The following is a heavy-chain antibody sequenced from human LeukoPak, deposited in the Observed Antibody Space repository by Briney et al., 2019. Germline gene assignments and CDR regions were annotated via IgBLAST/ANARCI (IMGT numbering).Heavy chain of an antibody. Sequence: GASVKVSCKASGYTFTSYGISWVRQAPGQGLEWMGWISAYNGNTNNAQKLQGRVTMTTDTSTSTAYMELRSLRSDDTAVYYCARALDPEYYDFWSGYIFPRYYYYMDVWGKGTTVTVSS. CDR2: ISAYNGNT. CDR1: GYTFTSYG. D-gene: IGHD3-3*01. V-gene: IGHV1-18*01. CDR3: ARALDPEYYDFWSGYIFPRYYYYMDV. J-gene: IGHJ6*03.